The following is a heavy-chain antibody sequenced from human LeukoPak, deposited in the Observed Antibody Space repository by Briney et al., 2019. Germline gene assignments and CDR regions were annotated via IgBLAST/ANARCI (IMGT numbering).Heavy chain of an antibody. J-gene: IGHJ4*02. D-gene: IGHD1-26*01. CDR1: GFTFNSYA. Sequence: QPGASLRLSCAASGFTFNSYAMSCLHQAPEKRLEWVATMSGSGGGTYYADSVKGRFTISRDDSKNTLYLQMNSLRAEDTAVYYCAKDLGRCRNNCFDSWGQGTLVTVSS. V-gene: IGHV3-23*01. CDR2: MSGSGGGT. CDR3: AKDLGRCRNNCFDS.